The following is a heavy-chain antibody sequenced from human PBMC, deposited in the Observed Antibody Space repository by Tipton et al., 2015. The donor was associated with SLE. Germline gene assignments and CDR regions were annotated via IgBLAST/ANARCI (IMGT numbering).Heavy chain of an antibody. CDR3: ARGNTIFGVGY. CDR2: INHSGST. V-gene: IGHV4-34*01. J-gene: IGHJ4*02. Sequence: LRLSCAVYGGSFSGYYWSWIRQPPGKGLEWIGEINHSGSTNYNPSLKSRVTISVVTSRNQFSLKLSSVTAADTAVYYCARGNTIFGVGYWGQGTLVTVSS. CDR1: GGSFSGYY. D-gene: IGHD3-3*01.